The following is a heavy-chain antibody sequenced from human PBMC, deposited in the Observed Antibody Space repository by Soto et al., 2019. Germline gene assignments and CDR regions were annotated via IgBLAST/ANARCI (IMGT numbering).Heavy chain of an antibody. D-gene: IGHD2-21*01. Sequence: PGESLKLSCKGLGYTFNTYLIGWVRQMPGKGMGWMGIIYTDDSDTTYCPPFQGQVIISVDKTINTPYLQRRSLMVSDTAIYYCSRHKLRLAIINNDAVDVWGQGTKVTVSS. J-gene: IGHJ3*01. V-gene: IGHV5-51*01. CDR1: GYTFNTYL. CDR3: SRHKLRLAIINNDAVDV. CDR2: IYTDDSDT.